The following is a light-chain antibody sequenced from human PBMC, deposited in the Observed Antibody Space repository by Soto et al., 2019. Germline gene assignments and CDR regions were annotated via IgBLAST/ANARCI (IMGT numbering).Light chain of an antibody. CDR1: SSNIGAGYD. J-gene: IGLJ2*01. Sequence: QAVVTQPPSVSGAPGQRVTISCTGSSSNIGAGYDVHWYQQLPGRAPKLLIYGNTNRPSGVPDRFSGSKSGTSASLAITGLQAEYEADYYCLSFDSSLSVVFGGGTKVTVL. V-gene: IGLV1-40*01. CDR2: GNT. CDR3: LSFDSSLSVV.